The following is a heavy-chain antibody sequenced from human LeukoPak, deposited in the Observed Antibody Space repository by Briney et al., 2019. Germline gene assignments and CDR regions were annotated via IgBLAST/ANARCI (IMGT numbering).Heavy chain of an antibody. D-gene: IGHD3-22*01. J-gene: IGHJ4*02. CDR2: IWYDGSNK. Sequence: QPGGSLRLPCAASGFTFSSYAMSWVRQAPGKGLEWVAVIWYDGSNKYYADSVKGRFTISRDNSKNTLYLQMNSLRAEDTAVYYCAKGDLPGPYYDSSGYMFDYWGQGTLVTVSS. CDR1: GFTFSSYA. V-gene: IGHV3-33*06. CDR3: AKGDLPGPYYDSSGYMFDY.